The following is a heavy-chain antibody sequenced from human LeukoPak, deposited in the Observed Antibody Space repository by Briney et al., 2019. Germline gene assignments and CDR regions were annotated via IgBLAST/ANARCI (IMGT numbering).Heavy chain of an antibody. CDR1: GGSISSYY. Sequence: SETLSLTCTVSGGSISSYYWSWIRQPPGKGLGWIGYIYYRGSTNYNPSLKSRVTISVDTSKNQFSLKLSSVTAADTAVYYCARSCSSTSCYLGFDYWGQGTLVTVSS. D-gene: IGHD2-2*01. CDR3: ARSCSSTSCYLGFDY. V-gene: IGHV4-59*08. J-gene: IGHJ4*02. CDR2: IYYRGST.